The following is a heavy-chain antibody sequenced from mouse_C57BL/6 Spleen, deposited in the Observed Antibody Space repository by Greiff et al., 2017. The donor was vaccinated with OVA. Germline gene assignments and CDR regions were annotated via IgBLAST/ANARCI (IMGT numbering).Heavy chain of an antibody. Sequence: VQLQQSGPELVKPGASVKISCKASGYAFSSSWMNWVKQRPGQGLEWIGRIYPGDGDTNYNGKFKGKATLTADKSSSTAYMQLSSLTSEDSAVYFCANGSCEAWFAYWGQGTLVTVSA. D-gene: IGHD1-1*01. V-gene: IGHV1-82*01. CDR1: GYAFSSSW. CDR2: IYPGDGDT. J-gene: IGHJ3*01. CDR3: ANGSCEAWFAY.